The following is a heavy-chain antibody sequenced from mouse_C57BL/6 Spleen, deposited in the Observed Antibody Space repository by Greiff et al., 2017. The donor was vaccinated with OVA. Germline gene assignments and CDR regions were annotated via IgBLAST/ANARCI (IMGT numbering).Heavy chain of an antibody. J-gene: IGHJ2*01. CDR3: ARGPFDY. Sequence: QVQLQQSGAELVMPGASVKLSCKASGYTFTSYWMHWVKQRPGQGLEWIGEIDPSDSYTNYNQKFKGKSTLTVDKSSSTAYMQLSSLTSEGSAVYYCARGPFDYWGQGTTLTVSS. CDR1: GYTFTSYW. CDR2: IDPSDSYT. V-gene: IGHV1-69*01.